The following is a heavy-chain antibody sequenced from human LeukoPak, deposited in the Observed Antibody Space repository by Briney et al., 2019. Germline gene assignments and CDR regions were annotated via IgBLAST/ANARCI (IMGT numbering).Heavy chain of an antibody. V-gene: IGHV3-30-3*01. D-gene: IGHD3-10*01. CDR2: ISYDGSNK. CDR1: GFTFSSYA. CDR3: ARAQPIYGSGSYLNY. Sequence: PGRSLRLSCAASGFTFSSYAMHWVRQAPGKGLEWVAVISYDGSNKYYADSVKGRFTTSRDNSKNTLYLQMNSLRAEDTAVYYCARAQPIYGSGSYLNYWGQGTLVTVSS. J-gene: IGHJ4*02.